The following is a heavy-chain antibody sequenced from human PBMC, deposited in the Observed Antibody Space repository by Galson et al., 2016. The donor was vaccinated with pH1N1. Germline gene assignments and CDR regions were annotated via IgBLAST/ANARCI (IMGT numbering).Heavy chain of an antibody. CDR2: ISDNGDST. D-gene: IGHD5-18*01. CDR3: SKSSHVDTPTYFFDY. J-gene: IGHJ4*02. CDR1: GFTFNIYG. Sequence: SLRLSCAVSGFTFNIYGMSWVRQAPGKGLEWVSTISDNGDSTYYADSVRDRFTISRDNSRHTLYLQMDSLRAEDTAVYYCSKSSHVDTPTYFFDYWGQGTLVTVSS. V-gene: IGHV3-23*01.